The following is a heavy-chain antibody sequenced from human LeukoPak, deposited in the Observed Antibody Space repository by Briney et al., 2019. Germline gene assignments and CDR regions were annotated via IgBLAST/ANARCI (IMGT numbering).Heavy chain of an antibody. CDR2: INPNSGGT. CDR1: GYTFTGYC. J-gene: IGHJ4*02. D-gene: IGHD3-22*01. CDR3: ARGTMIDPGHEDY. Sequence: ASVKVSCKASGYTFTGYCMHWVRQAPGQGLEWMGWINPNSGGTNYAQKFQGRVTMTRDTSISTAYMELSRLRSDDTAVYYCARGTMIDPGHEDYWGQGTLVTVSS. V-gene: IGHV1-2*02.